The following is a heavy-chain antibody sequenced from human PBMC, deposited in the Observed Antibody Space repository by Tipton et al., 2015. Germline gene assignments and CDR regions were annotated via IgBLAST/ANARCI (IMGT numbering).Heavy chain of an antibody. CDR1: GGSISSYY. CDR2: VNHSGRN. CDR3: ARVDILLSQGGMDV. V-gene: IGHV4-34*01. D-gene: IGHD3-10*01. Sequence: TLSLTCTISGGSISSYYWSWIRQPPGKGLEWIGEVNHSGRNNYNLSLKSRVTISVDKFKNQFSLELNSVTAADTAVYYCARVDILLSQGGMDVWGQGTTVTVSS. J-gene: IGHJ6*02.